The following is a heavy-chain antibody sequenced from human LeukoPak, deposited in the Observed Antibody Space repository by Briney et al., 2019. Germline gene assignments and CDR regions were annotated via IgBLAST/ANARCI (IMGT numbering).Heavy chain of an antibody. V-gene: IGHV3-23*01. CDR2: ISGSGGGT. CDR3: AKRGVVIRVILVGFHKEAYYFDS. D-gene: IGHD3-22*01. Sequence: GGSLRLSCAVSGITLSNYAMSWVRQAPGKGLEWVAGISGSGGGTNYADSVKGRFTISRDNPKNTLYLQMNNVRADDTAVYFCAKRGVVIRVILVGFHKEAYYFDSWGRGALVTVSS. J-gene: IGHJ4*02. CDR1: GITLSNYA.